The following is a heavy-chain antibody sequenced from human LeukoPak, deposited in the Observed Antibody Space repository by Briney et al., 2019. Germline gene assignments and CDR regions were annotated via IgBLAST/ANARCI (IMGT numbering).Heavy chain of an antibody. CDR2: IYYSGST. Sequence: SETLSLTCTVSGGSISSSSYYWGWIRQPPGKGLEWIGSIYYSGSTYYNPSLKSRVTMSVDTSKNQFSLRLSSVDAADTAVYYCARDILATSIAAPYYWGQGTLVTVSS. D-gene: IGHD6-13*01. J-gene: IGHJ4*02. CDR1: GGSISSSSYY. V-gene: IGHV4-39*07. CDR3: ARDILATSIAAPYY.